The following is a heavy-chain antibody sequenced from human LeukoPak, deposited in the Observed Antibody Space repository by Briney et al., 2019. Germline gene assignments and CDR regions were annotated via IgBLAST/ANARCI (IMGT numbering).Heavy chain of an antibody. Sequence: PWGTLSLTCTVSGGSISGYYWNWIRQPPGKGLEWIGNIYSSGGTNHNPSLRSRVTISVDTSRNQFSLKLSFVTAADTAVYYCARRTEGYSGYGPFDYWGLGTLVTVSS. CDR1: GGSISGYY. CDR3: ARRTEGYSGYGPFDY. J-gene: IGHJ4*02. D-gene: IGHD5-12*01. V-gene: IGHV4-59*08. CDR2: IYSSGGT.